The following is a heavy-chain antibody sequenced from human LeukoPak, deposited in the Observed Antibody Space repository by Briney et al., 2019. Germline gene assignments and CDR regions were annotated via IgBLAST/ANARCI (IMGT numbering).Heavy chain of an antibody. CDR3: AKAPGYSNYRRYGMDV. V-gene: IGHV3-33*06. Sequence: PGRSLRLSCAASGFTFSNHGFHWVRQAPGKGLEWVTAIWYDGSKKSYADSVKGRFTISRDNSMNTLFLQINSLRAEDTAVYYCAKAPGYSNYRRYGMDVWGQGTTVTVSS. CDR1: GFTFSNHG. J-gene: IGHJ6*02. D-gene: IGHD4-11*01. CDR2: IWYDGSKK.